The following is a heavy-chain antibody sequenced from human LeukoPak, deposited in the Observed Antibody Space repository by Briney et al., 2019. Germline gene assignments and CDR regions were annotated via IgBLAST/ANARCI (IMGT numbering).Heavy chain of an antibody. J-gene: IGHJ4*02. CDR3: ARRGEY. CDR2: IYAGGST. Sequence: SETLSLTCTVSDDSITIYYWNWIRQPAGKGLEWIGRIYAGGSTNYNPSLKSRVTISIDTSNQFSLKLSFVTAADTAVYYCARRGEYWGQGALVTVSS. D-gene: IGHD3-10*01. CDR1: DDSITIYY. V-gene: IGHV4-4*07.